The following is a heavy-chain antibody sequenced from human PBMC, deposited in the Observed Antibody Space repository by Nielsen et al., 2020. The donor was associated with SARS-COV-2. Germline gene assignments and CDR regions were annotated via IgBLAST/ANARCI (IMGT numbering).Heavy chain of an antibody. CDR2: ISSSGSTK. D-gene: IGHD6-6*01. V-gene: IGHV3-48*03. CDR1: GFNFKNYD. CDR3: AKGNQGLVYYDYYMDL. J-gene: IGHJ6*03. Sequence: GGSLRLSCTASGFNFKNYDMNWVRQAPGKGLEWLSYISSSGSTKYYADSVKGRFTISRDNAKNSLYLQMNSLRAEDTAIYYCAKGNQGLVYYDYYMDLWGKGTTVTVSS.